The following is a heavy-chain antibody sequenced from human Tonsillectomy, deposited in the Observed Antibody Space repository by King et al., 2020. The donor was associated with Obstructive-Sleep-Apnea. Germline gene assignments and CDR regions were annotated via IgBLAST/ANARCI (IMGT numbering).Heavy chain of an antibody. CDR3: ARADRDIAMGLFDY. Sequence: QLQESGPGLVKPSETLSLTCTVSGGSISSNSYWGWIRQPPGKGLEWIGHIYYSGSTYYNPSLKSRVTISVDTAKNQVSLELKSVTAADTAVYYCARADRDIAMGLFDYWGQGTLVTVSS. V-gene: IGHV4-39*07. J-gene: IGHJ4*02. CDR1: GGSISSNSY. D-gene: IGHD5-18*01. CDR2: IYYSGST.